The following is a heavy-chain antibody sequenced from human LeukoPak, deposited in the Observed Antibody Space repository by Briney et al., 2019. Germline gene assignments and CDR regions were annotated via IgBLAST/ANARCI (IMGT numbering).Heavy chain of an antibody. CDR3: ARGSRSGDY. V-gene: IGHV1-8*01. D-gene: IGHD3-10*01. J-gene: IGHJ4*02. Sequence: ASVKVSCETSGYTFTNYDINWVPQASAQGLEWMGWMNPNSGNTGYAQKFQGRVTMTRNISTSTAYMELSSLRSEDTAVYYCARGSRSGDYWGQGTQVTVSS. CDR2: MNPNSGNT. CDR1: GYTFTNYD.